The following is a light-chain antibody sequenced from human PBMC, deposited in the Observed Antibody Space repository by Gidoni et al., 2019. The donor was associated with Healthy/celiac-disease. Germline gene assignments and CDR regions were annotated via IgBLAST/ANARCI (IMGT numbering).Light chain of an antibody. CDR3: QQYDNRPIT. Sequence: DIQLTQSPSSLSASVGDRVTITCQASQDISNYLNWYQQKPGKAPKLLIYDASNWETGVPARFSGSGSGTDFTFTISSLQPEDIATYYCQQYDNRPITFGQGTRLEIK. V-gene: IGKV1-33*01. CDR1: QDISNY. CDR2: DAS. J-gene: IGKJ5*01.